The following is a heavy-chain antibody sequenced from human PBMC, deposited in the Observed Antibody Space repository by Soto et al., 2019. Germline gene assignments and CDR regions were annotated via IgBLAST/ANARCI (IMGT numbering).Heavy chain of an antibody. D-gene: IGHD6-19*01. CDR1: GFVFSSYA. J-gene: IGHJ3*02. V-gene: IGHV3-23*01. Sequence: EVQLLESGGGLVQPGGSLRLSCAASGFVFSSYAMSWVRQAPGKGLEWVSAISGSGTTAYYADSVKGRFISSRDKPKHTMYLQTNSRTAEHTSAYFCAKTTGGWFSAFEIWGQGTVVTASS. CDR2: ISGSGTTA. CDR3: AKTTGGWFSAFEI.